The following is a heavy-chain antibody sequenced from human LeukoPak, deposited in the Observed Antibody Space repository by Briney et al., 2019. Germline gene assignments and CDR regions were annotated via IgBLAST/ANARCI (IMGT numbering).Heavy chain of an antibody. CDR1: GYTLTELS. Sequence: GASVKVSCKVSGYTLTELSMHWVRQAPGKGLEWMGGFDPEDGETIYAQKFQGRVTMTEGTSTDTAYMELSSLRSEDTAVYYCATGDSSGWYYFDYWGQGTLVTVSS. V-gene: IGHV1-24*01. D-gene: IGHD6-19*01. CDR3: ATGDSSGWYYFDY. CDR2: FDPEDGET. J-gene: IGHJ4*02.